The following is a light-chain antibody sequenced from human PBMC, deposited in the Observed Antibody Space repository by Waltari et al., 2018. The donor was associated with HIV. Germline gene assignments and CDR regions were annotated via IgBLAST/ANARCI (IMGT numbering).Light chain of an antibody. CDR1: QSVGSNY. CDR2: GAT. Sequence: EIVLTQSPGTLSLSPGERATLSCWASQSVGSNYLAWYQQKPGQAPRLLIYGATNRATGIPDRFSGSGSGTDFRLTISRLEPEDFAVYYCQQYGSSIWTFGQGTKVEIK. J-gene: IGKJ1*01. CDR3: QQYGSSIWT. V-gene: IGKV3-20*01.